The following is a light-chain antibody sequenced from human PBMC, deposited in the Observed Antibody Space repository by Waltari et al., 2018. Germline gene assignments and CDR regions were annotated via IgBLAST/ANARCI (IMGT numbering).Light chain of an antibody. CDR3: SSYTTGSTRYV. CDR2: DVN. V-gene: IGLV2-14*03. CDR1: SSDIAAYNF. J-gene: IGLJ1*01. Sequence: QSALTQPASLSGSPGPSITISCTGTSSDIAAYNFVSWYQQHPGKAPKVMIYDVNNRPSWVSSRFSGSKSGNTASLTISGLQAEDEADYYCSSYTTGSTRYVFGSGTKVTVL.